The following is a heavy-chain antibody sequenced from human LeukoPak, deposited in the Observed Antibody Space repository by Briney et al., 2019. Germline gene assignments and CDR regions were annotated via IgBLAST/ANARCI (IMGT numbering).Heavy chain of an antibody. CDR3: ARGTMDLGYYFDY. Sequence: ASVKVSCKASGYTFTGYYMHWVRQAPGQGLEWMGRINPNSGGTNYAQKFQGRVTMTRDTSISTAYMELSRLRSDDTAVYYCARGTMDLGYYFDYWGQGTLVTVSS. J-gene: IGHJ4*02. CDR1: GYTFTGYY. CDR2: INPNSGGT. D-gene: IGHD3-10*01. V-gene: IGHV1-2*06.